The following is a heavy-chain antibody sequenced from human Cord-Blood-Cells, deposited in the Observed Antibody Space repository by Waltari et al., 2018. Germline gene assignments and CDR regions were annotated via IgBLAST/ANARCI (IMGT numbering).Heavy chain of an antibody. D-gene: IGHD3-10*01. V-gene: IGHV3-21*01. CDR3: ARSGYFGDAFDI. Sequence: EVQLVESGGGLVKPGGSLRLSCAASGFTFSSYSMNWVRQAPGKGLEWDSSISSSSSYIYYADSVKGRFTISRDNAKNSLYLQMNSLRAEDTAVYYCARSGYFGDAFDIWGQGTMVTVSS. CDR1: GFTFSSYS. J-gene: IGHJ3*02. CDR2: ISSSSSYI.